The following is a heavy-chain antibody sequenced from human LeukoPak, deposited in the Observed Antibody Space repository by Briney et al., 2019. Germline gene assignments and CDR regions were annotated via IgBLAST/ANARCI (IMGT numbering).Heavy chain of an antibody. Sequence: GGSLRLSCAASGFTFSSYWMTWVRQAPGKGLEWVANIKEEGSEEYYVDSVRGRFTISRDNSKNTLYLQMNSLRAEDTAVYYCAKRGYYYDSSGYYYLDYWGQGTLVTVSS. CDR2: IKEEGSEE. CDR3: AKRGYYYDSSGYYYLDY. D-gene: IGHD3-22*01. V-gene: IGHV3-7*05. J-gene: IGHJ4*02. CDR1: GFTFSSYW.